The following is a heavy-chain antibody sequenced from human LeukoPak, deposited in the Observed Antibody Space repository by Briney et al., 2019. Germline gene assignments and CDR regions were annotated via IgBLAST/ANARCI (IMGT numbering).Heavy chain of an antibody. J-gene: IGHJ1*01. Sequence: PSETLSLTCAVYGGSFSGYYWSWIRQPPGKGLEWIGEINHSGSTNYNPSLKSRDTISVDTSKNQFSLKLSSVTAADTAVYYCARGYVVTARGNAEYFQHWGQGTLVTVSS. CDR2: INHSGST. CDR3: ARGYVVTARGNAEYFQH. D-gene: IGHD3-10*01. CDR1: GGSFSGYY. V-gene: IGHV4-34*01.